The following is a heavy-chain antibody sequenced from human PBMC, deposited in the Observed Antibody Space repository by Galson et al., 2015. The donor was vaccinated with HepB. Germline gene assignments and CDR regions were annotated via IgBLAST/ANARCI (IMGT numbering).Heavy chain of an antibody. CDR2: ISSSGSTI. J-gene: IGHJ5*02. CDR3: ARVSQLSGRYSYGKQNWFDP. Sequence: SLRLSCAASGFTFSSYEMNWVRQAPGKGLEWVSYISSSGSTICYADSVKGRFTISRDNAKNSLYLQMNSLRAEDTAVYYCARVSQLSGRYSYGKQNWFDPWGQGTLVTVSS. CDR1: GFTFSSYE. D-gene: IGHD5-18*01. V-gene: IGHV3-48*03.